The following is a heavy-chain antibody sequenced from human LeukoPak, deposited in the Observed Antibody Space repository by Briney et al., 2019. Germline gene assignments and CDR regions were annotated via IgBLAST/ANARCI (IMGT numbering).Heavy chain of an antibody. V-gene: IGHV3-9*01. CDR2: ISWNSGSI. CDR1: GFTFDDYA. Sequence: TGGSLRLSCAASGFTFDDYAMHWVRQAPGKGLEWVSGISWNSGSIGYADSVKGRFTISRDNAKNSLYLQMNSLRSEDTAVYYCARGGVHYGDYGPLDYWGQGTLVTVSS. CDR3: ARGGVHYGDYGPLDY. J-gene: IGHJ4*02. D-gene: IGHD4-17*01.